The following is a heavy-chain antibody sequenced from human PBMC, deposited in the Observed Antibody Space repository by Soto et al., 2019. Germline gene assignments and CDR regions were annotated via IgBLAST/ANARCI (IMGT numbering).Heavy chain of an antibody. CDR1: GDSIISDGYS. CDR2: IYHDGSA. J-gene: IGHJ5*02. V-gene: IGHV4-30-2*01. CDR3: ARERPARFYX. Sequence: SETLSLTCTVSGDSIISDGYSWSWIRQPQGKGLEWIGYIYHDGSAYYTKSIKGGVTISIDGSKNQFSLRLSSVTAADTAVYYCARERPARFYXWGQGTLVTVSX. D-gene: IGHD2-2*01.